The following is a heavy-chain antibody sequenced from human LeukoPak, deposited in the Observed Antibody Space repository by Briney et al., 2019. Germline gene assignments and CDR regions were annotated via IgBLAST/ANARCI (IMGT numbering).Heavy chain of an antibody. D-gene: IGHD4-17*01. J-gene: IGHJ4*02. V-gene: IGHV4-59*08. Sequence: SETLSLTCTVPGGSISSYYWSWIRQPPGKGLEWIGYIYYSGSTNYNPSLKSRVTISVDTSKNQFSLKLSSVTAADTAVYYCARHGMTTAGTGFDYWGQGTLVTVSS. CDR1: GGSISSYY. CDR2: IYYSGST. CDR3: ARHGMTTAGTGFDY.